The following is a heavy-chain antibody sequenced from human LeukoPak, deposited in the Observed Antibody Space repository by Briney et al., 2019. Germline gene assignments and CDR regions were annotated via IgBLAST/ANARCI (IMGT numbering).Heavy chain of an antibody. V-gene: IGHV3-23*01. J-gene: IGHJ6*03. CDR2: ISGSGGST. D-gene: IGHD3-22*01. CDR3: AKYTGDSSGYYFTCYYYYMDV. Sequence: PGGSLRLSCAASGFTFSSYAMSWVRQAPGKGLEWVSAISGSGGSTYYADSVKGRFTISRDNSKNTLYLQMNSLRAEDTAVYYCAKYTGDSSGYYFTCYYYYMDVWGKGTTVTISS. CDR1: GFTFSSYA.